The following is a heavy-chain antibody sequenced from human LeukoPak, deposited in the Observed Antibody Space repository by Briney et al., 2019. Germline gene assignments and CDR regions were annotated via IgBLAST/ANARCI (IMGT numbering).Heavy chain of an antibody. D-gene: IGHD3-22*01. CDR3: ARDLAIQRITMIDGGWNWFDP. V-gene: IGHV3-74*01. J-gene: IGHJ5*02. CDR2: INSDGSNT. Sequence: GGSLRLSCAASGFTFSSYWMHWVRQAPGKGLVWVSRINSDGSNTNYADSVKGRFTISRDNAKNTLYLQMNSLRAEDTAVYYCARDLAIQRITMIDGGWNWFDPWGQGTLVTVSS. CDR1: GFTFSSYW.